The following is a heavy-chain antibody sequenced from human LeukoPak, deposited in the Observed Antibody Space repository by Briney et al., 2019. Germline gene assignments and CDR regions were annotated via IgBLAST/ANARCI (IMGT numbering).Heavy chain of an antibody. V-gene: IGHV4-59*01. CDR1: GGSISSYY. D-gene: IGHD4-17*01. J-gene: IGHJ4*02. CDR2: IYYSGST. Sequence: SETLSLTCTVSGGSISSYYWSWIRQPPGKGLEWIGYIYYSGSTNYNPSLKSRVTISVDTSKNQFPLKLSSVTAADTAVYYCARDYHGDYFDYWGQGTLVTVSS. CDR3: ARDYHGDYFDY.